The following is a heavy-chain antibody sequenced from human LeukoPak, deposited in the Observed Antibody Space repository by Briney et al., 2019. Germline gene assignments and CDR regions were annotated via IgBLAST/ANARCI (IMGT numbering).Heavy chain of an antibody. Sequence: EASMKVSCKASGYTFTGYYIHWIRQAPGQGLEWMGWIISDSGGTNYAQKFQGRVTMTRDTSISTTYMELSRLGADDTAVYYCARAPLGTAAPLDWGPGTLVTVSS. V-gene: IGHV1-2*02. CDR3: ARAPLGTAAPLD. CDR1: GYTFTGYY. CDR2: IISDSGGT. J-gene: IGHJ4*02. D-gene: IGHD7-27*01.